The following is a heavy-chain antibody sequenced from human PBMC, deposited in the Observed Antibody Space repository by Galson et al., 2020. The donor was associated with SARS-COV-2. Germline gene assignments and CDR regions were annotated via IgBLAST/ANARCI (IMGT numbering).Heavy chain of an antibody. Sequence: SQTLSLTCAVYGGSFSGYYWSWIRQPPGKGLEWIGEINHSGSTNYNPSLKSRVTISVDTSKNQFSLKLSSVTAADTAVYYCARQVYYYYYYMDVWGKGTTVTVSS. CDR2: INHSGST. CDR1: GGSFSGYY. V-gene: IGHV4-34*01. CDR3: ARQVYYYYYYMDV. J-gene: IGHJ6*03.